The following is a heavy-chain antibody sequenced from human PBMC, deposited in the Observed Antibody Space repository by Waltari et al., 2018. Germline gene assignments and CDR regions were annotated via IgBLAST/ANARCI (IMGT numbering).Heavy chain of an antibody. Sequence: QVQLQESGPGLVKPSQTLSLTCTVSGGSISSGSYYWSWIRQPAGKGLEWIGRIYTSGSTNYNPSLKSRVTISVDTSKNQFSLKLSSVTAADTAVYYCARVGEYSSSWGAFDIWGQGTMVTVSS. V-gene: IGHV4-61*02. CDR3: ARVGEYSSSWGAFDI. D-gene: IGHD6-6*01. J-gene: IGHJ3*02. CDR1: GGSISSGSYY. CDR2: IYTSGST.